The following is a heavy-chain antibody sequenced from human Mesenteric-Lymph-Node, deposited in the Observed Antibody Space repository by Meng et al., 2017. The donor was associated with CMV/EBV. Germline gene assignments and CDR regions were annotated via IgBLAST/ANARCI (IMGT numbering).Heavy chain of an antibody. Sequence: RSPITWLRPAPGHGLAWMGRIIPILGIANYAQKFQGRVTITADKSTSTAYMELSSLRSEDTAVYYCAREGGGNYDFWSGYPFPFDYWGQGTLVTVSS. CDR3: AREGGGNYDFWSGYPFPFDY. CDR2: IIPILGIA. V-gene: IGHV1-69*04. J-gene: IGHJ4*02. D-gene: IGHD3-3*01. CDR1: RSP.